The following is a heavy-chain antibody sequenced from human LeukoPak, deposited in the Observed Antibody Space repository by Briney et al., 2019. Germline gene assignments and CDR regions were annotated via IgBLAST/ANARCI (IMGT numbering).Heavy chain of an antibody. CDR1: GGSINGYD. Sequence: SETLSLTCTVSGGSINGYDWSWIRQPPGKGLEWIDYISYSGSTNYNPSLKSRVTMSVDTSKNQFSLRLSSVTAADTAVYYCARHGSSYSFDCWGQGTLVTVSS. D-gene: IGHD6-13*01. CDR3: ARHGSSYSFDC. V-gene: IGHV4-59*08. J-gene: IGHJ4*02. CDR2: ISYSGST.